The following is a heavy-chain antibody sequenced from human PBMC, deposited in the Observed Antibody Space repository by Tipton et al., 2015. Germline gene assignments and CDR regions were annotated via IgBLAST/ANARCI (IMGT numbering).Heavy chain of an antibody. V-gene: IGHV3-53*01. J-gene: IGHJ4*02. Sequence: SVKGRFTISRDNSKNTLYLQMNSLRAEDTAVYYCARSYGSGGWSQYWGQGTLVSVSS. D-gene: IGHD3-10*01. CDR3: ARSYGSGGWSQY.